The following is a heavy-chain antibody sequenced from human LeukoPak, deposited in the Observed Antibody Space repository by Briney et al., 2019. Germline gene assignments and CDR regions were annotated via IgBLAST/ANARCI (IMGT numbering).Heavy chain of an antibody. J-gene: IGHJ5*02. V-gene: IGHV4-39*07. D-gene: IGHD3-10*01. CDR1: GGSISSSSYY. Sequence: SETLSLTCTVSGGSISSSSYYWGWIRQPPGKGLEWIGSIYYSGSTYYNPSLKSRVTISVDTSKNQFSLKLSSVTAADTAVYYCASGEYSGGIDLMFDPWGQGTLVTVSS. CDR3: ASGEYSGGIDLMFDP. CDR2: IYYSGST.